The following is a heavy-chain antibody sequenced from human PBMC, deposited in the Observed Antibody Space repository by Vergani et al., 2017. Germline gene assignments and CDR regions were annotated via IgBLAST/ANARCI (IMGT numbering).Heavy chain of an antibody. CDR2: IKQDGSEK. V-gene: IGHV3-7*05. CDR3: AKDVTVGATTGHDY. Sequence: EVQLVESGGGLVQPGGSLRLSCAASGFTFSSYWMSWVRQAPGKGLEWVANIKQDGSEKYYVDSVKGRFTISRDNAKNSLYLQMNSLRAEDTAVYYCAKDVTVGATTGHDYWGQGTLVTVSS. D-gene: IGHD1-26*01. J-gene: IGHJ4*02. CDR1: GFTFSSYW.